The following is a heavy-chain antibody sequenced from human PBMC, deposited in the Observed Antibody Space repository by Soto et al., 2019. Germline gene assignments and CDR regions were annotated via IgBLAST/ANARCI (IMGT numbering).Heavy chain of an antibody. D-gene: IGHD3-10*01. V-gene: IGHV2-5*02. CDR1: GFSLSTSGVA. CDR3: AHRDRASGGLFDH. J-gene: IGHJ4*02. Sequence: QITLKESGPTLVKPTQTLTLTCTFSGFSLSTSGVAVVWIRQSPGKALEWLSVIYWDDDNRSSPSLRNRLTITKDTSKNQLVLTMTNLDPVDTATYYCAHRDRASGGLFDHWGQGILVTVSS. CDR2: IYWDDDN.